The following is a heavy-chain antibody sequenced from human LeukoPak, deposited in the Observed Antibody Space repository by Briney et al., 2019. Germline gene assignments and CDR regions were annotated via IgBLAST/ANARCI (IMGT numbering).Heavy chain of an antibody. J-gene: IGHJ4*02. CDR2: ISYDGSSK. D-gene: IGHD3-3*01. V-gene: IGHV3-30*18. Sequence: XGSLRLSCAASGFTFSSYGMHWVRQAPGKGLEWVAVISYDGSSKYYADSVKGRFTISRDNSKNTLYLQMNSLRAEDKAVYYCXXPARKYDFWSGYYLNWGQGTLVTVSS. CDR3: XXPARKYDFWSGYYLN. CDR1: GFTFSSYG.